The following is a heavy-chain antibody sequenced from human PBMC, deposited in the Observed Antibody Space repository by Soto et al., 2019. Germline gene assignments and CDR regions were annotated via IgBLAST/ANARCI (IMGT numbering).Heavy chain of an antibody. CDR3: AKDTQLRYFDWLTRDGYTDY. CDR2: ISYDGSNK. D-gene: IGHD3-9*01. V-gene: IGHV3-30*18. CDR1: GFTFSSYG. J-gene: IGHJ4*02. Sequence: QVQLVESGGGVVQPGRSLRLSCAASGFTFSSYGVHWVRQAPGKGLEWVAVISYDGSNKYYADSVKGRFTISRDNSKNTLYLQMNSLRAEDTAVYYCAKDTQLRYFDWLTRDGYTDYWGQGTLVTVSS.